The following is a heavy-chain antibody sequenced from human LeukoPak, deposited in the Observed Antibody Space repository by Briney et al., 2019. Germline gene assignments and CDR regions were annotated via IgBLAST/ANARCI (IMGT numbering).Heavy chain of an antibody. CDR1: GGSISSSRYY. J-gene: IGHJ4*02. D-gene: IGHD2-21*02. CDR2: IYYSGST. CDR3: ARAVSCGGDCYSKYYFDY. V-gene: IGHV4-39*07. Sequence: SETLSLTCTVSGGSISSSRYYWGWIRQPPGKGLEWIGSIYYSGSTNYNPSLKSRVTISVDTSKNQFSLKLSSVTAADTAVYYCARAVSCGGDCYSKYYFDYWGQGTLVTVSS.